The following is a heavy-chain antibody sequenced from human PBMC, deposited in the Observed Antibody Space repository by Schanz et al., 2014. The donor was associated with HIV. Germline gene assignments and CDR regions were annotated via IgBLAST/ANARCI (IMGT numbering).Heavy chain of an antibody. Sequence: EEQLLQSGGGLVQPGGSMRLFCEASGFTFSSYAMNWVRQAPGKGLEWVSGISGSGGDTYYADSVKGRFTISRDNYRNTLDLQMDSLRAEDTAVYYCARDSEYYDVLTGYHYYYGMDVWGQGTTVIVS. D-gene: IGHD3-9*01. CDR3: ARDSEYYDVLTGYHYYYGMDV. CDR1: GFTFSSYA. J-gene: IGHJ6*02. V-gene: IGHV3-23*01. CDR2: ISGSGGDT.